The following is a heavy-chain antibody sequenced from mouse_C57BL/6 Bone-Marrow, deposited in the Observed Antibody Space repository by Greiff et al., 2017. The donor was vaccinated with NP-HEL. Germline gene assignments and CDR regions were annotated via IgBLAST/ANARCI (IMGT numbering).Heavy chain of an antibody. CDR1: GYTFTGYW. D-gene: IGHD2-12*01. CDR3: ARTHSPYAMGY. V-gene: IGHV1-9*01. Sequence: QVQLKQSGAELMKPGASVKLSCKATGYTFTGYWIEWVKQRPGHGLEWIGEILPGSGSTNYNEKFKGKATFTADTSSNPAYMQLSSLTTEDSAIYYYARTHSPYAMGYWGQGTSVTVSS. CDR2: ILPGSGST. J-gene: IGHJ4*01.